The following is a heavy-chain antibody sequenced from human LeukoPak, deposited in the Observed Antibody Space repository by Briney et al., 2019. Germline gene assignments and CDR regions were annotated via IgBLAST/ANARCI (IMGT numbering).Heavy chain of an antibody. J-gene: IGHJ6*02. CDR2: IPYEGSIK. CDR1: GFTFTNHG. Sequence: PGGSLRLSCVASGFTFTNHGMHWVRQAPGKGLEWVAVIPYEGSIKYHGDSVKGRFTISRDNPKNTLYLQMNSLRPEDTAVYYCAKSGSQYHKLSHYYYYGMDVWGQGTTVTVSS. D-gene: IGHD2-2*01. V-gene: IGHV3-30*18. CDR3: AKSGSQYHKLSHYYYYGMDV.